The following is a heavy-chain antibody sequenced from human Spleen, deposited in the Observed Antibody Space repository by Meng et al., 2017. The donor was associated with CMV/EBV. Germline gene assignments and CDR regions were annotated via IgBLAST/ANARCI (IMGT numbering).Heavy chain of an antibody. CDR2: INPNSGGT. D-gene: IGHD6-13*01. CDR3: ARDHSSSWPYNWFDP. J-gene: IGHJ5*02. CDR1: GYTFTGYY. V-gene: IGHV1-2*02. Sequence: SGYTFTGYYRHWVRQAPGQGLEWMGWINPNSGGTNYAQKFQGRVTMTRDTSISTAYMELSRLRSDDTAVYYCARDHSSSWPYNWFDPWGQGTLVTVSS.